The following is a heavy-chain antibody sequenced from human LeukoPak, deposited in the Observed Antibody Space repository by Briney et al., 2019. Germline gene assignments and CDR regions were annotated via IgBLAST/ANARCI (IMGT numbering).Heavy chain of an antibody. V-gene: IGHV3-23*01. J-gene: IGHJ4*02. D-gene: IGHD2-2*01. CDR1: GFTFSSFG. CDR3: AHGTMYQLDY. CDR2: ITGSGRST. Sequence: GGSLRLSCAASGFTFSSFGMSWVRQAPGKGLEWVSAITGSGRSTYYADSVKGRFTISRDNSKNTLYLQMNSLRAEDTAVYYCAHGTMYQLDYWGQGTLVTVSS.